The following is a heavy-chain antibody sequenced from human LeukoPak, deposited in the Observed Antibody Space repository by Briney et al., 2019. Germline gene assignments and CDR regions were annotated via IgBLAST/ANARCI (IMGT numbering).Heavy chain of an antibody. V-gene: IGHV3-43*01. CDR1: GFTLDDYS. D-gene: IGHD3-10*01. J-gene: IGHJ3*01. CDR3: AREGREIVFLTDAFDV. CDR2: TNWSGDST. Sequence: GGSLRLSCGASGFTLDDYSMYWVRQAAGKGLDWVSGTNWSGDSTYYADFVKGRFTISRDNTKRSLYLQMNRLTTEDTALYYCAREGREIVFLTDAFDVWGQGTMVTVSS.